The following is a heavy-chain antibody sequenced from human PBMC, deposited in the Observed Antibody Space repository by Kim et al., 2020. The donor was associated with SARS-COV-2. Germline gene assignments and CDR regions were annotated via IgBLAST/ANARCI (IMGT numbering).Heavy chain of an antibody. CDR3: AKDKGAGPYYYYYGMDV. CDR2: ISGDGGST. D-gene: IGHD1-26*01. Sequence: GGSLRLSCAASGFIFDDYAMHWVRQAPGKGLEWVSLISGDGGSTYYADSVKGRFTISRDNSKNSLYLQMNSLRTEDTALYYCAKDKGAGPYYYYYGMDVWGQGTTVTVSS. CDR1: GFIFDDYA. J-gene: IGHJ6*02. V-gene: IGHV3-43*02.